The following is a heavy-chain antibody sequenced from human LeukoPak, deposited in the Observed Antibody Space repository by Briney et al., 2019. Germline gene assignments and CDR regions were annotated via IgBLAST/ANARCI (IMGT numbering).Heavy chain of an antibody. D-gene: IGHD6-19*01. CDR3: ARLDSSGCLSV. J-gene: IGHJ1*01. V-gene: IGHV4-59*08. CDR1: GGSISGYS. Sequence: SETLSLTCTVSGGSISGYSRTWIRQPPGKGLEWIGYMYYSGSTKYNPSLRSRVTISVDTSKNQISLKVNSVTAADTAVYYCARLDSSGCLSVWGQGTLVTVSS. CDR2: MYYSGST.